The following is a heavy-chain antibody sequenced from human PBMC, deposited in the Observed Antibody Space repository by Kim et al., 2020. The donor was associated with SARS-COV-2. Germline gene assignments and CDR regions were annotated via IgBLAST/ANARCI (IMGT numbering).Heavy chain of an antibody. J-gene: IGHJ6*02. CDR2: INAGNVNT. V-gene: IGHV1-3*01. CDR1: GYTFTSYA. CDR3: ARYLSYSSSWYYDYGMDV. D-gene: IGHD6-13*01. Sequence: ASVKVSCKASGYTFTSYAMHWVRQAPGQRLEWMGWINAGNVNTKYSQKFQGRVTITRDTSASTAYMELSSLRSEDTAVYYCARYLSYSSSWYYDYGMDVWGQGPTVTVSS.